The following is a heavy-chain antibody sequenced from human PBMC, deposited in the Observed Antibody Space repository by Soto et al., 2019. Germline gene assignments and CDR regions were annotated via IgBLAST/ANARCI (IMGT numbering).Heavy chain of an antibody. CDR2: IYYSGRT. J-gene: IGHJ4*01. CDR3: ARGWESSSTSCYRDYFEC. V-gene: IGHV4-31*02. Sequence: LSLTRTVSGDSISSGGYSWSWIRQNPGKGLEWIRSIYYSGRTYKAPSLTSRVNISVVTTKNQVALKLISVTDGDTADAYLARGWESSSTSCYRDYFECWGLGTLVTVS. D-gene: IGHD2-2*02. CDR1: GDSISSGGYS.